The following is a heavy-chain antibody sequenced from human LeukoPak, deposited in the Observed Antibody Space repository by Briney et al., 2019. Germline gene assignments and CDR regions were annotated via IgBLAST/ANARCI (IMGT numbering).Heavy chain of an antibody. CDR3: ARDGHSYGYGWFDP. CDR1: GYTFTGYY. CDR2: INPKSGGT. V-gene: IGHV1-2*02. D-gene: IGHD5-18*01. J-gene: IGHJ5*02. Sequence: ASVKVSCKASGYTFTGYYVNCVRQAPGQGLEWMGWINPKSGGTKYAQKFQGRVTMTRDTSISTAYMELSRLRSDDTAVYYCARDGHSYGYGWFDPWGQGTLVTVSS.